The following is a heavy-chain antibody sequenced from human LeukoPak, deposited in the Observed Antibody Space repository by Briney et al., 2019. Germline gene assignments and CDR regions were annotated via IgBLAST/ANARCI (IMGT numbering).Heavy chain of an antibody. CDR1: GGTFSSYA. J-gene: IGHJ3*02. V-gene: IGHV1-18*01. D-gene: IGHD3-22*01. CDR2: ISAYNGNT. Sequence: ASVKVSCKASGGTFSSYAISLVRQAPGQGLEWMGWISAYNGNTNYAQKLQGRVTMTTDTSTSTAYMELRSLRSDDTAVYYCARDNYYDSSGYYFGAFDIWGQGTMVTVSS. CDR3: ARDNYYDSSGYYFGAFDI.